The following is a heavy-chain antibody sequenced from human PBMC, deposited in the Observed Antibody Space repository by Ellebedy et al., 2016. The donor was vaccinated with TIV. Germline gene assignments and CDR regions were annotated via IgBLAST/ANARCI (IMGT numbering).Heavy chain of an antibody. V-gene: IGHV3-7*03. D-gene: IGHD6-6*01. Sequence: GESLKISCAASGFTFTNHWMSWVRQAPGKGLEWVANINQDGSEKYYVGSVVGRFTISRDNANNSLYLQMDSLRAEDTALYYCAKYRIYSRSTGGGDCWGQGTLVTVSS. CDR3: AKYRIYSRSTGGGDC. J-gene: IGHJ4*02. CDR2: INQDGSEK. CDR1: GFTFTNHW.